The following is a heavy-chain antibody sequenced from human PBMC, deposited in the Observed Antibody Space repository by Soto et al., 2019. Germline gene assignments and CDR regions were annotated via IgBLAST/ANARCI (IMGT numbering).Heavy chain of an antibody. V-gene: IGHV4-61*01. Sequence: SVSACSVRIDYYYWNWIPQPPWRGLEWLGHIYYIGSTNYNPSLKSRVTISLDTSTKQFSLKLTSVTAAYSAVYGCARGDRHCSGDMDSWGQGTPVTVSS. CDR3: ARGDRHCSGDMDS. J-gene: IGHJ4*02. CDR2: IYYIGST. CDR1: ACSVRIDYYY. D-gene: IGHD6-19*01.